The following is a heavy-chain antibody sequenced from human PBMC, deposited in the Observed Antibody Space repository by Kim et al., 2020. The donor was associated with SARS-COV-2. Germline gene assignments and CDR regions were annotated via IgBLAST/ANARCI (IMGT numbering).Heavy chain of an antibody. D-gene: IGHD3-22*01. Sequence: ADSVNGRFTISRDNAKNTLYQQMDNLRVEDTALYYCAKDHESSGGPPFDYWGQGTQVTVSS. CDR3: AKDHESSGGPPFDY. V-gene: IGHV3-23*01. J-gene: IGHJ4*02.